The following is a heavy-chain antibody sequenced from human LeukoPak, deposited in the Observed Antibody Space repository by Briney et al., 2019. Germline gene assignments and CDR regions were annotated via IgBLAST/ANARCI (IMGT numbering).Heavy chain of an antibody. V-gene: IGHV4-30-4*01. J-gene: IGHJ4*02. D-gene: IGHD3-10*01. CDR2: MCYSGST. CDR1: GVSISNGDYY. CDR3: ASYHYINSLTNGYFDY. Sequence: SQTLSLTCTVSGVSISNGDYYWSWIRQSPGKGLEWIGYMCYSGSTYYRPSLNSRLAISLDTSKNQFSLTLNSVTAADTAVYYCASYHYINSLTNGYFDYWGQGTLVAASS.